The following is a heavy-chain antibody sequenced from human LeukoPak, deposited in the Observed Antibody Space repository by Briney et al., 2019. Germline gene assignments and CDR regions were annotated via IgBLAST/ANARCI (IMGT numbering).Heavy chain of an antibody. J-gene: IGHJ3*02. CDR3: ARSGPAAGRPDAFDI. CDR1: GDSISSSSFY. Sequence: PSETLSPTCTLSGDSISSSSFYWAWIRQPPGKGLECIGTNYSGITYYSSSLKSRVTISVDTSKNQFSLKLSSVTAADTAVYFCARSGPAAGRPDAFDIWGQGTMVTVSS. D-gene: IGHD2-2*01. V-gene: IGHV4-39*07. CDR2: NYSGIT.